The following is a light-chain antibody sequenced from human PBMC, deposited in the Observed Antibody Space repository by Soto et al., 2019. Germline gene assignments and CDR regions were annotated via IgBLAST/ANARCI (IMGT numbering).Light chain of an antibody. CDR3: QQYNNWPRT. CDR2: GAS. CDR1: QSVNSN. V-gene: IGKV3-15*01. Sequence: EIVMTQSPATLSVSPGDRATLSCRASQSVNSNLAWYQQKPGQAPRLLIYGASSRATGIPVRFSGSGSGTEFTLTISSLQSEDFAVYYCQQYNNWPRTFGQGTKLQIK. J-gene: IGKJ2*01.